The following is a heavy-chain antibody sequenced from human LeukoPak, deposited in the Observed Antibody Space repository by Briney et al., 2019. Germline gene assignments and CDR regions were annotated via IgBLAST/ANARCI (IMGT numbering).Heavy chain of an antibody. CDR2: IRYDGTNK. D-gene: IGHD4-17*01. Sequence: PGGSLRLSCAASGFTFSSYGMQWVRQAPGKGLEWVAFIRYDGTNKYYADSMKGRFTISRDNSKNTLYLQMNSLRVEDTAVYYCAKDNYYGDYEVTSIFGVDWGQGTLVTVSS. J-gene: IGHJ1*01. CDR1: GFTFSSYG. V-gene: IGHV3-30*02. CDR3: AKDNYYGDYEVTSIFGVD.